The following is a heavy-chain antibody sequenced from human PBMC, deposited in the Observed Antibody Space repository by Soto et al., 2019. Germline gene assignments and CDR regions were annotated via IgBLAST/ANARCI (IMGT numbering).Heavy chain of an antibody. CDR3: YVWFGERGGQ. V-gene: IGHV3-73*01. Sequence: EVHLVESGGGLVQPGGSLKLSCAASGFTFSGSTIHWVRQASGKGLEWLGRIRSKPNSYATAYAASVKGRFTVSRDDSKNTAYLEMNSLKIDDTAVYFCYVWFGERGGQWGQGTLVTVS. D-gene: IGHD3-10*01. CDR1: GFTFSGST. J-gene: IGHJ4*02. CDR2: IRSKPNSYAT.